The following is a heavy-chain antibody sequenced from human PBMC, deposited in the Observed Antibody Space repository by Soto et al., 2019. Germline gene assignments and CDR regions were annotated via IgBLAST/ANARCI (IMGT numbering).Heavy chain of an antibody. V-gene: IGHV3-30-3*01. J-gene: IGHJ6*02. CDR2: ISYDGSNK. CDR3: ARDHVPLDPTITGGNYYYGMDV. Sequence: PGGSLRLSCAASGFTFSSYAMHWVRQAPGKGLEWVAVISYDGSNKYYADSVKGRFTISRDNSKNTLYLQMNSLRAEDTAVYYCARDHVPLDPTITGGNYYYGMDVWGQGSTLTVSS. CDR1: GFTFSSYA. D-gene: IGHD3-16*01.